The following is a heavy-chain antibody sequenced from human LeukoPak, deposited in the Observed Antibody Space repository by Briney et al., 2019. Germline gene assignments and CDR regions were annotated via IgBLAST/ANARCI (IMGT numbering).Heavy chain of an antibody. Sequence: SETLSLTCGVSGGSISGTNWWSWVRQPPGQGLEWIGEISLAGQTNFNPTLNGRVTMSLDKSSNQLSLHLTSVIAADTATYFCSRESGPFCPFGYWGQGTLVIVSS. CDR1: GGSISGTNW. CDR3: SRESGPFCPFGY. V-gene: IGHV4/OR15-8*02. D-gene: IGHD1-26*01. CDR2: ISLAGQT. J-gene: IGHJ4*02.